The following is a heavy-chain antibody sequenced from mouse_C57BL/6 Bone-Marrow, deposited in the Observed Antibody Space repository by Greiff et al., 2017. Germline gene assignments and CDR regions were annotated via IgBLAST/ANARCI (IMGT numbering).Heavy chain of an antibody. D-gene: IGHD1-1*01. CDR1: GFTFSSYA. CDR2: ISDGGSYT. V-gene: IGHV5-4*01. Sequence: EVNVVESGGGLVKPGGSLKLSCAASGFTFSSYAMSWVRQTPEKRLEWVATISDGGSYTYYPDNVKGRFTIYRDNAKNNLYLQMSHLKSEDTALYCGARDYYGSSPGFAYWGQGTLVTVSA. CDR3: ARDYYGSSPGFAY. J-gene: IGHJ3*01.